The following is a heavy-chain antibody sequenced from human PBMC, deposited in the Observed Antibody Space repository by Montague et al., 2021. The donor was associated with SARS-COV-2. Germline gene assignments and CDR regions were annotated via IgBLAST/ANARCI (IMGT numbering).Heavy chain of an antibody. CDR2: INHSGST. Sequence: SETLSLTCAVYGGSFSGYYWSWIRQPPGKGLEWIGEINHSGSTKYNPSLKSRVTISVDTSKNQFSLKLSPVTAADTAVYYCARGTKRGFTYDYDSSGYASDYWGQGTLVTVSS. CDR3: ARGTKRGFTYDYDSSGYASDY. D-gene: IGHD3-22*01. J-gene: IGHJ4*02. V-gene: IGHV4-34*01. CDR1: GGSFSGYY.